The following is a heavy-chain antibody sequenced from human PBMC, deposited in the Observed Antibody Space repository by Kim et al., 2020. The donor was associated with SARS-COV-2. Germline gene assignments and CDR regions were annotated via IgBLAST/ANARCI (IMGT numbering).Heavy chain of an antibody. CDR3: ARRGRGGGSYYTTHYYYGMDV. V-gene: IGHV4-39*01. D-gene: IGHD1-26*01. J-gene: IGHJ6*02. CDR1: GGSISSSSYY. Sequence: SETLSLTCTVSGGSISSSSYYWGWIRQPPGKGLEWIGSIYYSGSTYYNPSLKSRVTISVDTSKNQFSLKLSSVTAADTAVYYCARRGRGGGSYYTTHYYYGMDVWGQGTTVTVSS. CDR2: IYYSGST.